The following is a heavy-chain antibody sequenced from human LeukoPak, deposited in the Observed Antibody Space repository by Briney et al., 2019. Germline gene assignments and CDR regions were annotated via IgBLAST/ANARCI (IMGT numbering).Heavy chain of an antibody. CDR1: GFTFSSYA. V-gene: IGHV3-30-3*01. Sequence: GRSLRLSCAASGFTFSSYAMHWVRQAPGKGLEWVAVISYDGSNKYYADSVKGRFTTSRDNSKNTLYLQMSSLRAEDTAVYFCVKDLRYYYGSGSYYHTWGQGTLVTVSS. CDR2: ISYDGSNK. J-gene: IGHJ5*02. CDR3: VKDLRYYYGSGSYYHT. D-gene: IGHD3-10*01.